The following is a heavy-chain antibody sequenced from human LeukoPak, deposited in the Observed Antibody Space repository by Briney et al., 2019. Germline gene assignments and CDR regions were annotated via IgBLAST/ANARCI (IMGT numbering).Heavy chain of an antibody. D-gene: IGHD2-15*01. CDR3: ARGLYCSGGSCYHYGMDV. V-gene: IGHV1-46*01. J-gene: IGHJ6*04. Sequence: ASVTVSCTASGYTFTSYYMHWVRQAPGQRLEWMGIINPSGGSTSYAQKFQGRVTMTRDTSTSTVYMELSSLRSEDTAVYYCARGLYCSGGSCYHYGMDVWGKGTTVTVSS. CDR2: INPSGGST. CDR1: GYTFTSYY.